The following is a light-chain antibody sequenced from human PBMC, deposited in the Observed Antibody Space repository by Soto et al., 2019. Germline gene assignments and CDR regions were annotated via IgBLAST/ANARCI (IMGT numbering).Light chain of an antibody. CDR3: LQESNYPLT. CDR2: SAS. CDR1: QGVRDD. J-gene: IGKJ4*01. V-gene: IGKV1-6*01. Sequence: IQMTQYPYSLSASVGDRVTITCRASQGVRDDVGWYQQKPGKAPKLLIYSASTLQSVVPSRFSGSGSGTDFTLTISGLLPEEFATYYCLQESNYPLTFGGGNKVDIK.